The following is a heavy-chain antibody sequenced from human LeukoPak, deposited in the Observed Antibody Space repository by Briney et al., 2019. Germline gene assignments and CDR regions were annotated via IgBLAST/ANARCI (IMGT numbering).Heavy chain of an antibody. CDR1: GFTFSSYA. J-gene: IGHJ4*02. V-gene: IGHV3-23*01. CDR3: AKVFRIAVAGTTDY. Sequence: GGSLRLSCAASGFTFSSYAMSWVRQAPGKGLEWVSAISGSGGSTYYADSVKGRFTISRDNSKNTLYLQMNSLRAEDTAVYYCAKVFRIAVAGTTDYWGQGTLVTVSS. D-gene: IGHD6-19*01. CDR2: ISGSGGST.